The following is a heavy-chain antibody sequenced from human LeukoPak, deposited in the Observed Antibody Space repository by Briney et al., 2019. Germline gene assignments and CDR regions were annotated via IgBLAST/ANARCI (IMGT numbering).Heavy chain of an antibody. J-gene: IGHJ4*02. CDR2: ISWNSGSI. CDR3: AKEGTWELLWYFDY. CDR1: GFTFDDYA. V-gene: IGHV3-9*01. D-gene: IGHD1-26*01. Sequence: GGSLRLSCAASGFTFDDYAMHWVRQAPGKGLEWVSGISWNSGSIGYADSVKGRFTISRGNAKNSLYLQMNSLRAEDTALYYCAKEGTWELLWYFDYWGQGTLVTVSS.